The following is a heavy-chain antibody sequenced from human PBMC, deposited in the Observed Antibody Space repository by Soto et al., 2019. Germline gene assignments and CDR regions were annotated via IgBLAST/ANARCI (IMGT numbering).Heavy chain of an antibody. CDR2: ISWNSGTI. V-gene: IGHV3-9*01. J-gene: IGHJ4*02. CDR1: GFSFDDYA. D-gene: IGHD3-10*01. Sequence: EVQLVESGGGLVQPGRSLRLSCAASGFSFDDYAMHWVRQAPGKGLEWVTGISWNSGTIGYADSVKGRFNISRDNAKNSLYLQMNSLRAEDTAWYYCARDVWSRASGPPDSWGQGTLVTVSS. CDR3: ARDVWSRASGPPDS.